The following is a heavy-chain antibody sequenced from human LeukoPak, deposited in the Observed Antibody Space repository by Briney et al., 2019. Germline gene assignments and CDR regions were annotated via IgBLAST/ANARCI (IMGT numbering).Heavy chain of an antibody. CDR2: LSGSGDKT. CDR1: GFIFRTYA. D-gene: IGHD4-11*01. CDR3: AKDLNYGFDY. J-gene: IGHJ4*02. V-gene: IGHV3-23*01. Sequence: GGSLRLSCAASGFIFRTYAMSWVRQAPGKGLEWVSALSGSGDKTFYADSVKGRFTISRDNSKNTLYLQMNSLRAEDTAVYYCAKDLNYGFDYWGQGTLVTVSS.